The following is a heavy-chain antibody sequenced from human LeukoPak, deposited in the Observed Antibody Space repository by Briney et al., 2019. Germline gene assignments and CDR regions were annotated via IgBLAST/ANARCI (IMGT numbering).Heavy chain of an antibody. CDR2: IWYDGTTN. V-gene: IGHV3-33*01. Sequence: LSGGSLRLSCVTSGFTFTDYNVHWVRQAPGKGLEWLAVIWYDGTTNFHADSVKGRFTISRDNSKNTVYLEMNSLRAEDTAVYYCARGEGVATSGPGDYWGRGTLVTVSS. CDR3: ARGEGVATSGPGDY. CDR1: GFTFTDYN. J-gene: IGHJ4*02. D-gene: IGHD5-12*01.